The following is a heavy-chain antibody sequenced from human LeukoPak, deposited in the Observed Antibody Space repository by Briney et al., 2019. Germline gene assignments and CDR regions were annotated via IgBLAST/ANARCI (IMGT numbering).Heavy chain of an antibody. Sequence: GGSLRLSCAASGFTFSNYAMSWVRQAPGKGLEWVSAISADGASAYYADSVKGRFTISRDNSKNTLYLQMNSLRAEDTAVYYCARTTMANAFDIWGQGTMVTVSS. D-gene: IGHD4-23*01. V-gene: IGHV3-23*01. CDR3: ARTTMANAFDI. CDR2: ISADGASA. J-gene: IGHJ3*02. CDR1: GFTFSNYA.